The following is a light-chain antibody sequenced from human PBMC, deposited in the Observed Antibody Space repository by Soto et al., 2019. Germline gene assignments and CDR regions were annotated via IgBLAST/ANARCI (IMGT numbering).Light chain of an antibody. CDR1: KSVSSSY. CDR3: QQYGWSLPYT. CDR2: GAS. J-gene: IGKJ2*01. Sequence: EIVLTQTPGTLSLSPGERATLSCRASKSVSSSYLAWYQQKRGQAPRLLIYGASSRATGIPDRFSGSGSVSNFTLTIIRREPAAFAGYSCQQYGWSLPYTFSQGTKLEIK. V-gene: IGKV3-20*01.